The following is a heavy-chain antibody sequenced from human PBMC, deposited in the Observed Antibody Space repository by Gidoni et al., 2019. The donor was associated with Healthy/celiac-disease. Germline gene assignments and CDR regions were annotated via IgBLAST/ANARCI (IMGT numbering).Heavy chain of an antibody. D-gene: IGHD3-10*01. CDR2: ISAYNGNT. J-gene: IGHJ6*02. CDR1: GYTFTSYG. CDR3: ARDLKKITMVRGVIPTMDV. V-gene: IGHV1-18*04. Sequence: QVQLVQSGAEVKKPGASVQVSCKASGYTFTSYGIRWVRQASGQGLEWMGWISAYNGNTNYAQKLQGRVTMTTDTSTSTAYMELRSLRSDDTAVYYCARDLKKITMVRGVIPTMDVWGQGTTVTVSS.